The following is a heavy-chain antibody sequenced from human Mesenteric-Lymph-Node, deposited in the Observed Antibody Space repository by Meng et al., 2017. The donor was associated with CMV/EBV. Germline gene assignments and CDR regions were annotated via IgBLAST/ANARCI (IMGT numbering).Heavy chain of an antibody. CDR3: ARVPFPYGMDV. J-gene: IGHJ6*02. V-gene: IGHV3-15*01. CDR1: GFTFSSYE. CDR2: IKSKTDGGTT. Sequence: GESLKISCAASGFTFSSYEMNWVRQAPGKGLEWVGRIKSKTDGGTTDYAAPVKGRFTISRDDSKNTLYLQMNSLRAEDTAVYYCARVPFPYGMDVWGQGTTVTVSS.